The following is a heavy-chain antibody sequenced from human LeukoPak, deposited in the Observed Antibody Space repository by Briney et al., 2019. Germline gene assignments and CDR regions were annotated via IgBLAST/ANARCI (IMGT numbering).Heavy chain of an antibody. V-gene: IGHV4-34*01. Sequence: SETLSLTCAVYGGSFSGYYWSWFRQPPGKGLEWIGEINHSGSTNYNPSLKSRVTISVDTSKNQFSLKLSSVTAADTAVYYCAREPYYYDSSGYYRPDAFDIWGQGTMVTVSS. D-gene: IGHD3-22*01. CDR3: AREPYYYDSSGYYRPDAFDI. CDR2: INHSGST. J-gene: IGHJ3*02. CDR1: GGSFSGYY.